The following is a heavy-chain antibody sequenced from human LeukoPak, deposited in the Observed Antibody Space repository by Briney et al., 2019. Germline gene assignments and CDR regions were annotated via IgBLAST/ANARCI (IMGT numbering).Heavy chain of an antibody. CDR2: IHRDGRT. V-gene: IGHV4-4*02. CDR3: GKTDIYFNPSDY. CDR1: GVSISSSEW. J-gene: IGHJ4*02. Sequence: PSGTLSHTCAVSGVSISSSEWWIWVRQPPGQGLEWIGEIHRDGRTRYNPSLKSRVTMSMDYSKNQFSLSVTSVTAADTAIYYCGKTDIYFNPSDYCGPGSLVTVSS. D-gene: IGHD3-9*01.